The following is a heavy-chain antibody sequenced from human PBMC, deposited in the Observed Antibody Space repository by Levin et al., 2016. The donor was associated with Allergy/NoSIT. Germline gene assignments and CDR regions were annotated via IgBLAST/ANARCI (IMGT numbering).Heavy chain of an antibody. D-gene: IGHD1-26*01. CDR2: IFDGSRK. Sequence: SLKISCAGSGFTFSSYNMHWVRRAPGEGAGVGGSDIFDGSRKSYAGSVKGRFIISRDNSENSLHLQMNSLGGEDTAVYYCVKMDGSVVDTTFYHYYAMDVWGQGTTVTVSS. J-gene: IGHJ6*02. CDR3: VKMDGSVVDTTFYHYYAMDV. CDR1: GFTFSSYN. V-gene: IGHV3-30*18.